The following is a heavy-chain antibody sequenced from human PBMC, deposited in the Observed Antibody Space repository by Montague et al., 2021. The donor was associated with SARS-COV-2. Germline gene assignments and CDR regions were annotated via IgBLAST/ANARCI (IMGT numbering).Heavy chain of an antibody. J-gene: IGHJ6*02. CDR2: IYHSGST. D-gene: IGHD6-19*01. CDR3: ARSRGNLQWPFYYYYGMDV. V-gene: IGHV4-4*02. Sequence: SETLSLTCAVSGDSISSSNWWSWVRQPPGEGLEWIGEIYHSGSTNYNPSLKSRVTISVDKSKTQFSLKLSSVTAADTAVYYCARSRGNLQWPFYYYYGMDVWGQGTTVTVSS. CDR1: GDSISSSNW.